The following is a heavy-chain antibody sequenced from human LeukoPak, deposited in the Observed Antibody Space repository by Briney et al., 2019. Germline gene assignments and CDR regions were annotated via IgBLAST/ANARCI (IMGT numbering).Heavy chain of an antibody. CDR3: ARAYGSGSYDHYYYYMDV. J-gene: IGHJ6*03. Sequence: GASVKVSRRASGYTSTSYGISWVRQAPGQGLEWMGWISAYNGNTNYAQKLQGRVTMTTDTSTSTAYMELRSLRSDDTAVYYCARAYGSGSYDHYYYYMDVWGKGTTVTVSS. D-gene: IGHD3-10*01. CDR2: ISAYNGNT. CDR1: GYTSTSYG. V-gene: IGHV1-18*01.